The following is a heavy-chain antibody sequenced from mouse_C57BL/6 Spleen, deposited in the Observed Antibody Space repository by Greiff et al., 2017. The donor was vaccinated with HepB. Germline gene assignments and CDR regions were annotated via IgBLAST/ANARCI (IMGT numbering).Heavy chain of an antibody. J-gene: IGHJ3*01. Sequence: EVKLMESGEGLVKPGGSLKLSCAASGFTFSSYAMSWVRQTPEKRLEWVAYISSGGDYIYYADTVKGRFTISRDNARNTLYLQMSSLKSEDTAMYYCTRDTPYYYGSSPFAYWGQGTLVTVSA. V-gene: IGHV5-9-1*02. CDR2: ISSGGDYI. D-gene: IGHD1-1*01. CDR3: TRDTPYYYGSSPFAY. CDR1: GFTFSSYA.